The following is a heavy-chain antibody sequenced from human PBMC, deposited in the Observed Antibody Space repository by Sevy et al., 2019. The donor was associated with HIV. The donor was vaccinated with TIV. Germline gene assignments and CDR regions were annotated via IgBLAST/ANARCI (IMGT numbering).Heavy chain of an antibody. CDR1: GFTFSSYG. D-gene: IGHD6-19*01. Sequence: GGSLRLSCAASGFTFSSYGMHWVRQSPGKGLEWVAVIWYDGSNNYYADSVKGRFTISRDNSKNTLYLQMNSLRGEDTAVYYCARDGLSSDWLFDSWGQGTLVTVSS. CDR3: ARDGLSSDWLFDS. J-gene: IGHJ4*02. V-gene: IGHV3-33*01. CDR2: IWYDGSNN.